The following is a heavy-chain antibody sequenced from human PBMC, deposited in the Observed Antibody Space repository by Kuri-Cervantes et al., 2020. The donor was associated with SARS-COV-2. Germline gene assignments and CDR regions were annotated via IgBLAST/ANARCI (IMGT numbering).Heavy chain of an antibody. V-gene: IGHV1-69*13. CDR3: ARGNPRGISMDV. CDR1: GYTFTSYD. D-gene: IGHD6-13*01. CDR2: IIPIFGTA. J-gene: IGHJ6*02. Sequence: SVKVSCKASGYTFTSYDINWVRQATGQGLEWMGGIIPIFGTANYAQKFQGRVTITADESTSTAYMELSSLRSEDTAVYYCARGNPRGISMDVWGQGTTVTVSS.